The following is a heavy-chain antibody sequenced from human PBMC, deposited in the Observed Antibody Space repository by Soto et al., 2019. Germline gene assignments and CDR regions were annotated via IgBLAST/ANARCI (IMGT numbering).Heavy chain of an antibody. J-gene: IGHJ6*03. CDR1: GYTFTSYD. D-gene: IGHD3-10*01. Sequence: ASVKVSCKASGYTFTSYDINWVRQATGQGLEWMGWMNPNSGNTGYAQKFQGRVTMTRNTSISTAYMELSSLRSEDTAVYYCARVPNMGSGIVYYYYYMDVWGKGTTVTVSS. V-gene: IGHV1-8*01. CDR2: MNPNSGNT. CDR3: ARVPNMGSGIVYYYYYMDV.